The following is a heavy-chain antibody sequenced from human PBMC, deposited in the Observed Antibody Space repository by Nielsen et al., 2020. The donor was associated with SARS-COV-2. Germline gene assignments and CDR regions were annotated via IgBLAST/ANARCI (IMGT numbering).Heavy chain of an antibody. V-gene: IGHV4-59*01. Sequence: GSLRLSCTVSGGSISSYYWSWIRQPPGKGLEWIGYIYYSGSTNYNPSLKSRVTISVDTSKNQFSLKLSSVTAADTAVYYCARDSTLLWFGELLGYFDYWGQGTLVTVSS. J-gene: IGHJ4*02. CDR2: IYYSGST. CDR1: GGSISSYY. D-gene: IGHD3-10*01. CDR3: ARDSTLLWFGELLGYFDY.